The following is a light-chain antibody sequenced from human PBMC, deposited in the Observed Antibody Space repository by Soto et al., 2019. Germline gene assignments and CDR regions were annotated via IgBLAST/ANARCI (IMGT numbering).Light chain of an antibody. CDR2: DAS. V-gene: IGKV3-20*01. CDR3: QQYGSSPWT. J-gene: IGKJ1*01. CDR1: QSVGSY. Sequence: EIVLIQSPATLSLSPGERATLSCRASQSVGSYLAWYQHKPGQAPRLLISDASNRATGIPARFSGSGSETDFTLTISRLEPEDFAVYYCQQYGSSPWTFGQGTKVDSK.